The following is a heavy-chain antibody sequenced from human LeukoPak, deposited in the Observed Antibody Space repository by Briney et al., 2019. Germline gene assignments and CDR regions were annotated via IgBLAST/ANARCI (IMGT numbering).Heavy chain of an antibody. CDR1: GGSLNGYY. V-gene: IGHV4-59*01. CDR2: IRYSGTT. CDR3: ARVSSGGYFHTYYFDY. Sequence: PSETLSLTCTVSGGSLNGYYWSWIRQPPGKGLEWIGYIRYSGTTNYSPSLKSRATISVDTSKNQFSLNLISVTAADTAIYYCARVSSGGYFHTYYFDYWGQGTLVTVSS. D-gene: IGHD2-15*01. J-gene: IGHJ4*02.